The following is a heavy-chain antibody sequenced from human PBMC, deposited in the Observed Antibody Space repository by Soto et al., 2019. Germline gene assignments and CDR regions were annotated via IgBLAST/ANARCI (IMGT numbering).Heavy chain of an antibody. D-gene: IGHD2-15*01. CDR2: VKQDGSEK. V-gene: IGHV3-7*01. CDR1: GLTVSSNY. J-gene: IGHJ5*02. Sequence: GGSLRLSCAASGLTVSSNYMSWVRQAPGKGLEWVANVKQDGSEKYYVDSVKGRFTISRDNAKNSLYLQMNSLRAEDTAVYYCARAIVVVVAATYWFDRWGQGTLVTVSS. CDR3: ARAIVVVVAATYWFDR.